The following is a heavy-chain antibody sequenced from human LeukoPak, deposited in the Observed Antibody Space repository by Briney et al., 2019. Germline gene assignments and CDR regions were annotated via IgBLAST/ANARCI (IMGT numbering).Heavy chain of an antibody. CDR3: ARGGGHSGSYYY. V-gene: IGHV4-59*01. CDR2: IYYSGST. D-gene: IGHD1-26*01. CDR1: GGSISNYY. J-gene: IGHJ4*02. Sequence: SETLSLTCTVSGGSISNYYWSWIRQPPGKGLEWIGYIYYSGSTNYNPSLKSRVTISVDTSKNQFSLKLSSVTAADTAVYYCARGGGHSGSYYYWGQGTLVTVSS.